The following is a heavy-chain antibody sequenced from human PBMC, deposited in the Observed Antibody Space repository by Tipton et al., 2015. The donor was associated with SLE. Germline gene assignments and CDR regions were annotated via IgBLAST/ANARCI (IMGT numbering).Heavy chain of an antibody. D-gene: IGHD6-13*01. CDR1: GGSISSGSYY. Sequence: TLFLTCTVSGGSISSGSYYWIWIRQPAGKGLEWIGRIYTSGNTNYNPSLKSRVTMSVDTSKNQFSLQLSSVTAADTAVYYCASAYSSNWYFDYWGQGTPVTVSS. CDR3: ASAYSSNWYFDY. CDR2: IYTSGNT. J-gene: IGHJ4*02. V-gene: IGHV4-61*02.